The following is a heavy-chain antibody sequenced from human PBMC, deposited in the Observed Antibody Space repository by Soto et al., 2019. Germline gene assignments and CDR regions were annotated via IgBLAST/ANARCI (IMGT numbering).Heavy chain of an antibody. D-gene: IGHD3-16*01. CDR3: ARDGGVAYDMDV. Sequence: EVQLVESGGGLVQSGGSLRLSCTVSGFTFSRYSINWVRQAPGKGLEWVSYISGSGRATLYADSVKGRFTISRDNGKNSPYLQMKSLRADDTAVYYCARDGGVAYDMDVWGQGTTVTVSS. J-gene: IGHJ6*02. CDR2: ISGSGRAT. CDR1: GFTFSRYS. V-gene: IGHV3-48*01.